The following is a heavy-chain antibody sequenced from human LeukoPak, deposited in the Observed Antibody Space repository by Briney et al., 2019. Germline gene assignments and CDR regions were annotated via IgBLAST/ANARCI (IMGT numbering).Heavy chain of an antibody. CDR2: IIPIFGTA. D-gene: IGHD6-13*01. CDR3: ARVVGLTGYSSTWYSGYYYYMDV. J-gene: IGHJ6*03. CDR1: GGTFSSYA. Sequence: SVKVSCKASGGTFSSYAISWVRQAPGQGLEWMGGIIPIFGTANYAQKFQDRVTITADKSTGTAYMELSSLRSEDTAVYYCARVVGLTGYSSTWYSGYYYYMDVWGKGTTVTVSS. V-gene: IGHV1-69*06.